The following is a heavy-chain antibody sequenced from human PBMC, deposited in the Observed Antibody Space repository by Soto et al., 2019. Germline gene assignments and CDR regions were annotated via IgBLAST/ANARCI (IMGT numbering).Heavy chain of an antibody. J-gene: IGHJ5*02. CDR1: GGSISSGDYY. Sequence: PSETLSHTCPVSGGSISSGDYYWSWIRKPPGKGLEWIGYIYYSGSTYYNPSLKSRVTISVDTSKNQFSLKLSSVTAADTAVYYCARRFHSPHDYSNNWFDPWGQGTLVTVSS. CDR3: ARRFHSPHDYSNNWFDP. V-gene: IGHV4-30-4*01. D-gene: IGHD4-4*01. CDR2: IYYSGST.